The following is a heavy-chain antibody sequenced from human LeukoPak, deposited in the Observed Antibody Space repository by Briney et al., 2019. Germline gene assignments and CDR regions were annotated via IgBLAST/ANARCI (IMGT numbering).Heavy chain of an antibody. CDR1: GFTFSTYA. CDR2: ISGSGGST. Sequence: GGSLRLSCAASGFTFSTYAMSWVRQAPGKGLEWVSSISGSGGSTYYADSVKGRFTISRDNSKNTLYLQMNSLRAEDTAVYYCAGSYEGYYFDYWGQGTLVTVSS. V-gene: IGHV3-23*01. J-gene: IGHJ4*02. CDR3: AGSYEGYYFDY. D-gene: IGHD5-18*01.